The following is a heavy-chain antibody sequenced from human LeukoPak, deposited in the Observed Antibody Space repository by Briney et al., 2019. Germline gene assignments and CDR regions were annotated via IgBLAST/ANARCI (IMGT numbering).Heavy chain of an antibody. CDR3: ARGLDRSKAGY. CDR2: ISHNEGI. Sequence: SETLPLTCTVYSESFSGGYWSWIRQPPGKGLDWIGEISHNEGINYSPSLKSRVTISVDTSKNQFSLKLTSMTAADTAVYYCARGLDRSKAGYWGQGSLVTVSS. J-gene: IGHJ4*02. V-gene: IGHV4-34*01. D-gene: IGHD1-1*01. CDR1: SESFSGGY.